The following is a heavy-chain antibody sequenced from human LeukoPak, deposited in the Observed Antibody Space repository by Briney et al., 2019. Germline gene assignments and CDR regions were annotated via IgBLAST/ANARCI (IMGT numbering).Heavy chain of an antibody. J-gene: IGHJ5*02. CDR3: ARGRYYYGSGSYPTRFDP. V-gene: IGHV4-34*01. D-gene: IGHD3-10*01. CDR2: INHSGST. Sequence: SETLSLTCAVYGGSFSGYYWSWIRQPPGKGLEWIGEINHSGSTNYNPSLKSRVTISVDTFKNQFSLKLSSVTAADTAVYYCARGRYYYGSGSYPTRFDPWGQGTLVTVSS. CDR1: GGSFSGYY.